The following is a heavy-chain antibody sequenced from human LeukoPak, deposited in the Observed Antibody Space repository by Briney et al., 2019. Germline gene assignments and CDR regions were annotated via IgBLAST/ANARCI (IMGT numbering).Heavy chain of an antibody. CDR1: GFTFDDYG. CDR2: INWNGGAT. V-gene: IGHV3-20*04. D-gene: IGHD1/OR15-1a*01. CDR3: ARFGTGAGTSYMYA. Sequence: PGGSLRLSCAASGFTFDDYGMSWVRQAPGKGLEWVSGINWNGGATGYPDSVKGRFTISRDNAKNFLYLQMSSLRAEDTALYYCARFGTGAGTSYMYAWGKGTTVTVSS. J-gene: IGHJ6*03.